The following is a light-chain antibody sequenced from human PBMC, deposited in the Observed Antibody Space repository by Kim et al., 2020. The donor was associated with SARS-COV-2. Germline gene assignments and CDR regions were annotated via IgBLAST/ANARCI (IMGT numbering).Light chain of an antibody. CDR3: NPRESSGNHP. J-gene: IGLJ2*01. V-gene: IGLV3-19*01. CDR1: SLRSHY. CDR2: GKN. Sequence: SSELTQDPAVSVALAQTVRITCQGDSLRSHYARWYQQKPGQAPVLVIYGKNNRPSGNPDRFSGSSSGNRASLTITGAQAEDEADYYCNPRESSGNHPFGG.